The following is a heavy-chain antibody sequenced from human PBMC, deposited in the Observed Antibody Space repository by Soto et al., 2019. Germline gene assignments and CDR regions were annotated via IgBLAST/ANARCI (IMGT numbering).Heavy chain of an antibody. Sequence: ASVKVSCKASGYTFTSYDINWVRQATGQGLEWMGWMNPNSGNTGYAQKFQGRVTMTRNTSISTAYMELSSLRSEDTAVYYCARGGSPALWFGFKHYYYYGMDVWGQGTTVTVSS. CDR1: GYTFTSYD. D-gene: IGHD3-10*01. J-gene: IGHJ6*02. CDR3: ARGGSPALWFGFKHYYYYGMDV. CDR2: MNPNSGNT. V-gene: IGHV1-8*01.